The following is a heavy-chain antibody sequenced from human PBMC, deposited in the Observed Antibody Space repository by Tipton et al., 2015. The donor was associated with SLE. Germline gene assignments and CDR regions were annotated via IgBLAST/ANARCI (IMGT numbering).Heavy chain of an antibody. D-gene: IGHD6-13*01. J-gene: IGHJ6*02. CDR3: AGEGIAVAGSHYYYSMDV. CDR1: GFTFSGYW. CDR2: ISSEGSST. Sequence: SGFTFSGYWIHWVRQAPGKGLVWVSRISSEGSSTDYEDSVKGRFTISRDNAKKTVYLQMNSLRAEDTAVYYCAGEGIAVAGSHYYYSMDVWGQGTTVTVSS. V-gene: IGHV3-74*01.